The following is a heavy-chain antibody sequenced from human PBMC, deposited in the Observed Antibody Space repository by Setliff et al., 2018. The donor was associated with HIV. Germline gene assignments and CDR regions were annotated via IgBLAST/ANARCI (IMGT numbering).Heavy chain of an antibody. Sequence: GGSLRLSCAASGFTFSSYSMNWVRQAPGKGLEWVSYISSSSTTIDYADSVKGRFTISRDNAKNSLYLQMNSLKAEDTAVYYCATNPTYYYDSSGYLSDGNIWGQGTMVTVSS. CDR2: ISSSSTTI. CDR1: GFTFSSYS. D-gene: IGHD3-22*01. V-gene: IGHV3-48*01. CDR3: ATNPTYYYDSSGYLSDGNI. J-gene: IGHJ3*02.